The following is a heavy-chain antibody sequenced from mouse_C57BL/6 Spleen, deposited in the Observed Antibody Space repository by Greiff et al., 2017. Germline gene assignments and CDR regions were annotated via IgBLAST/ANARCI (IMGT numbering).Heavy chain of an antibody. V-gene: IGHV1-75*01. CDR1: GYTFTDYY. D-gene: IGHD1-1*01. CDR2: IFPGSGST. CDR3: ARFRHYYYGSNYYFDY. J-gene: IGHJ2*01. Sequence: VKLMESGPELVKPGASVKISCKASGYTFTDYYINWVKQRPGQGLEWIGWIFPGSGSTYYNEKFKGKATLTVDKSSSTAYMLLSSLTSEDSAVXFCARFRHYYYGSNYYFDYWGQGTTLTVSS.